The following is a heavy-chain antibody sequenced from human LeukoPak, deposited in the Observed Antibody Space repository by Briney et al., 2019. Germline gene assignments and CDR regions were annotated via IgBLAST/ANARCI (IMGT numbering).Heavy chain of an antibody. CDR1: GFTFRSHA. CDR2: IYENGGTT. V-gene: IGHV3-23*01. Sequence: GGSLRLSCVGSGFTFRSHAMSWVRQAPEKGLEFVSGIYENGGTTYYADSVKGRFSISRGNSKNTLYLQMDSLRGEDTAVYYCAKDFRIGYSAHFDYWGQGALVTVSS. CDR3: AKDFRIGYSAHFDY. D-gene: IGHD2-21*01. J-gene: IGHJ4*02.